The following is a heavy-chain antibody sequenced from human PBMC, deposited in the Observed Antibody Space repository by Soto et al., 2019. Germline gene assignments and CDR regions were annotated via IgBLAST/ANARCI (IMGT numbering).Heavy chain of an antibody. CDR2: ISYDGSNK. CDR3: AGVDYGDYKKTSFDY. J-gene: IGHJ4*02. Sequence: GGSLRLSCAASGFTFSSYGMHWVRQAPGKGLEWVAVISYDGSNKYYADSVKGRFTVSRDNSKNTLYLQMNSLRAEDTAVYYCAGVDYGDYKKTSFDYWGQGTMVTVS. V-gene: IGHV3-30*03. CDR1: GFTFSSYG. D-gene: IGHD4-17*01.